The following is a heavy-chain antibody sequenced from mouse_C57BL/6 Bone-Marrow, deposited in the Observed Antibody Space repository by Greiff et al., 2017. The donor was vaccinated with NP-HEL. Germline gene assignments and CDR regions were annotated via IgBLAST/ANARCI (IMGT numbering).Heavy chain of an antibody. CDR2: INPNNGGT. Sequence: VQLQQSGPELVKPGASVKISCKASGYTFTDYYMNWVKQSHGKSLEWIGDINPNNGGTSYNQKFKGKATLTVDKSSSTAYMELRSLTSEDSAVYYCAREGNLYYFDYWGQGTTLTVSS. J-gene: IGHJ2*01. CDR1: GYTFTDYY. CDR3: AREGNLYYFDY. D-gene: IGHD2-1*01. V-gene: IGHV1-26*01.